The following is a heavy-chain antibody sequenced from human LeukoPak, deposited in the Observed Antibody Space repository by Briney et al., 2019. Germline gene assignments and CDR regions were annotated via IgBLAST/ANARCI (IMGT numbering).Heavy chain of an antibody. Sequence: GGSLRLSCAASGFTFSSYWMHWVRQTPGKGLLWVSRISTDGSSTTYADSVKGRFTISRDNAKNTLYLQMNSPIAEDTAVYYCARERPELVTFDYWGQGTLVTVSS. V-gene: IGHV3-74*01. CDR2: ISTDGSST. D-gene: IGHD2-21*02. CDR1: GFTFSSYW. J-gene: IGHJ4*02. CDR3: ARERPELVTFDY.